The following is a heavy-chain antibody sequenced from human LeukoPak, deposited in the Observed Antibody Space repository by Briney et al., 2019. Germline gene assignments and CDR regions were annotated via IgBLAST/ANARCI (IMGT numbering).Heavy chain of an antibody. CDR1: AGSIRSYY. D-gene: IGHD6-6*01. CDR2: IYYSGST. V-gene: IGHV4-59*01. CDR3: ARGYSSSSSSYYYYYYMDV. J-gene: IGHJ6*03. Sequence: SETLSLTCTVSAGSIRSYYWSWIRQPPGKGLEWIGYIYYSGSTNYNPSLKSRVTISVDTSKNQFSLKLSSVTAADTAVYYCARGYSSSSSSYYYYYYMDVWGKGTTVTVSS.